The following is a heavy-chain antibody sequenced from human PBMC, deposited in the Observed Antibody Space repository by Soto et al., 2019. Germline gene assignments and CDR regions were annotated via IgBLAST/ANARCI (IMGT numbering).Heavy chain of an antibody. D-gene: IGHD3-10*01. V-gene: IGHV3-49*03. CDR1: GFTFGDYA. J-gene: IGHJ6*02. Sequence: GGSLRLSCTASGFTFGDYAMSWFRQAPRKGLEWVGFIRSKAYGGTTEYAASVKGRFTISRDDSKSIAYLQMNSLKTEDTAVYYCTSGDFGPYYYYGMDVWGQGTTVTVSS. CDR3: TSGDFGPYYYYGMDV. CDR2: IRSKAYGGTT.